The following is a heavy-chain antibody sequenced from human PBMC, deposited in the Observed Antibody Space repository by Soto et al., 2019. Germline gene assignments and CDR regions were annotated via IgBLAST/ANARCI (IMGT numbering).Heavy chain of an antibody. Sequence: QVQLVQSGAEVKKPGSSVKVSCKASGGTFSSYTISWVRQAPGQGLEWMGRIIPILGIANDAQKFQGRVAITADKSTSTAYMALSSLRSEDTAVYYCARVGQQLELYGMDVWGQGTTVTFSS. V-gene: IGHV1-69*02. CDR1: GGTFSSYT. D-gene: IGHD6-13*01. CDR2: IIPILGIA. J-gene: IGHJ6*02. CDR3: ARVGQQLELYGMDV.